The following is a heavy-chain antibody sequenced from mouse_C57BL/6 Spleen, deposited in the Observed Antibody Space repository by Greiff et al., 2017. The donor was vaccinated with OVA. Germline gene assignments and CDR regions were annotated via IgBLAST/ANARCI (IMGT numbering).Heavy chain of an antibody. V-gene: IGHV1-52*01. D-gene: IGHD1-1*01. CDR2: IDPSDSET. CDR1: GYTFTSYW. J-gene: IGHJ2*01. Sequence: QVQLQQPGAELVRPGSSVKLSCKASGYTFTSYWMHWVKQRPIQGLEWIGNIDPSDSETHYNQKFKDKATLTVDKSSSTAYMQLSSLTSEDSAVYYCARWYYGSSYYFDYWGQGTTLTVSS. CDR3: ARWYYGSSYYFDY.